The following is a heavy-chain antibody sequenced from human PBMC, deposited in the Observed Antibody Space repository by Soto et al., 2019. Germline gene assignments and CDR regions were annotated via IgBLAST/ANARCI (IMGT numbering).Heavy chain of an antibody. V-gene: IGHV1-69*13. CDR2: IIPIFGTA. D-gene: IGHD2-2*01. Sequence: ASVKVSCKASGGTFSSYAISWVRQAPGQGLEWMGGIIPIFGTANYAQKFQGRVTITADESTSTAYMELSSLRSEDTAVYYCASRIVLVPAAMSYYYYYGMDVWGQGTTVTVSS. CDR3: ASRIVLVPAAMSYYYYYGMDV. CDR1: GGTFSSYA. J-gene: IGHJ6*02.